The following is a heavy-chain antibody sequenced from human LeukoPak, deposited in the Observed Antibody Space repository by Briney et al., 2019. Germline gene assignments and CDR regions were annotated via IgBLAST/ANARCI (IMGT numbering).Heavy chain of an antibody. CDR3: ADPPFDP. CDR1: GFSFSTHA. J-gene: IGHJ5*02. V-gene: IGHV3-23*01. CDR2: ISVTCKES. Sequence: GESLRLACAASGFSFSTHAMSLVRQTPVKGLELVSTISVTCKESYYADSVKGRFSISRDNSKNTLYLQMNSLRVEDTALYYCADPPFDPWGQGTLVTVSS.